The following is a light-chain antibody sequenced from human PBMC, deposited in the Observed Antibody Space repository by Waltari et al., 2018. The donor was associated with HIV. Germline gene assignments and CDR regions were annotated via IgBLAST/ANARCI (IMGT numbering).Light chain of an antibody. CDR3: QQYNDYPCT. V-gene: IGKV1-5*03. CDR1: QSVRSW. CDR2: KAS. J-gene: IGKJ1*01. Sequence: DIQMTQSPSTLSASVGDRVIITCRASQSVRSWLAWYQQKPGKAPNLLIFKASTLLSGVPSRFSGSGSGTEFTLTISSLQPDDFATYYCQQYNDYPCTFGQGTKVEIK.